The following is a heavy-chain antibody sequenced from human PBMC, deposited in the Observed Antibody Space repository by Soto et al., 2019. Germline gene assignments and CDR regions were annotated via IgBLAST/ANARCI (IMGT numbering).Heavy chain of an antibody. CDR1: GFTFSSYA. Sequence: GGSLRLSCAASGFTFSSYAMSWVRQAPGKGLEWVSAISGSGGSTYYADSVKGRFTISRDNSKNTLYLQMNSLRAEDTVVYYCAKDSYYYDSSGYYYDYWGQGTLVTVSS. CDR2: ISGSGGST. D-gene: IGHD3-22*01. J-gene: IGHJ4*02. CDR3: AKDSYYYDSSGYYYDY. V-gene: IGHV3-23*01.